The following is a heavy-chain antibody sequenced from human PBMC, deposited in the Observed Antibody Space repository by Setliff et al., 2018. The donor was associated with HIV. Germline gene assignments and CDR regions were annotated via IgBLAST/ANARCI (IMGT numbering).Heavy chain of an antibody. Sequence: PSETLSLTCTVSGGSIISEISWWAWIRQPAGKGPEWLGQIYMRGGTDYNPSPEGRVTISLDTSKNQFSLKLTSVTAADTAVYYCAIDHVTNIAESGYEYTRIDPWGPGISVTVSS. CDR2: IYMRGGT. J-gene: IGHJ5*02. D-gene: IGHD5-12*01. V-gene: IGHV4-61*09. CDR1: GGSIISEISW. CDR3: AIDHVTNIAESGYEYTRIDP.